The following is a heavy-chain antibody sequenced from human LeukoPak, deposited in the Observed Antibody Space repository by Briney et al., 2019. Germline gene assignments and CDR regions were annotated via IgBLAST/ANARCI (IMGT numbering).Heavy chain of an antibody. J-gene: IGHJ4*02. V-gene: IGHV4-59*01. Sequence: PSETLSLTCTVSGGSISNYYWSWIREPPGKGLEWIGYISYSGSTNYNPSLKSRVTISVDTSKNQFSLKLSSVTAADTAVYYCARFTHSSGYYPFDYWGQGTLVTVSS. CDR2: ISYSGST. CDR1: GGSISNYY. CDR3: ARFTHSSGYYPFDY. D-gene: IGHD3-22*01.